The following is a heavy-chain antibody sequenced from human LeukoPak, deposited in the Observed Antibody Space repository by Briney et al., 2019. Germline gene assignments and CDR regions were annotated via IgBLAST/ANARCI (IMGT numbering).Heavy chain of an antibody. D-gene: IGHD1-26*01. J-gene: IGHJ4*02. V-gene: IGHV3-74*01. Sequence: GGSLRLSCAASGFTFSNYWMHWVRQVPGKGLVWVSRSDGGGSSTSYADSVKGRFSISRDNAKSILYLQMNSLRAEDTAVYYCAKDRGGSYFDYWGQGTLVTVSS. CDR2: SDGGGSST. CDR1: GFTFSNYW. CDR3: AKDRGGSYFDY.